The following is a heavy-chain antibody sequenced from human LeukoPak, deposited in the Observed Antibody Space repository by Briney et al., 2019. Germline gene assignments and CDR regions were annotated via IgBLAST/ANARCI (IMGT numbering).Heavy chain of an antibody. CDR3: AKRGVVIRVILVGFHKEAYYFDS. Sequence: GRSLRLSCAVSGITLSNYGMSWVRQAPGKGLEWVAGISDSGGRTNYADSVKGRFTISRDNPKDTLYLQMNSLRAEDTAVYFCAKRGVVIRVILVGFHKEAYYFDSWGQGALVTVSS. V-gene: IGHV3-23*01. D-gene: IGHD3-22*01. CDR2: ISDSGGRT. CDR1: GITLSNYG. J-gene: IGHJ4*02.